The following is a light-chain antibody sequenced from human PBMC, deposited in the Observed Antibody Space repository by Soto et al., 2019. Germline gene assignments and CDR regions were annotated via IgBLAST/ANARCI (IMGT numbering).Light chain of an antibody. CDR3: QQYNSYSWT. V-gene: IGKV1-5*01. Sequence: DIQMTQSPSTVSASVGDRVAITCRASDNIDTWVAWYQQKPGKAPKLLIYDASSLESGVPSRFSGSGSGTEFTLTISSLQPDDFATYYCQQYNSYSWTFGQGTKVEIK. CDR1: DNIDTW. CDR2: DAS. J-gene: IGKJ1*01.